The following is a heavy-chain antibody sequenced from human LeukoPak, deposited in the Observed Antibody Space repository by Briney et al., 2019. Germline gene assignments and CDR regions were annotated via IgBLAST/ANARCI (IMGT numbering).Heavy chain of an antibody. CDR1: GGSVSSGSYY. Sequence: SETLSLTCTVSGGSVSSGSYYWSWIRQPPGKGLEWIGYIYYSGSTNYNPSLKSRVTISVDTSKNQFSLKLSSVTAADTAVYYCAGGSASRYGMDVWGQGTTVTVSS. CDR2: IYYSGST. CDR3: AGGSASRYGMDV. J-gene: IGHJ6*02. V-gene: IGHV4-61*01.